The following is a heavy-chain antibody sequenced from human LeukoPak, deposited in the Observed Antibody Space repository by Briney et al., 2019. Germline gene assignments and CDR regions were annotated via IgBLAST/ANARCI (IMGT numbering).Heavy chain of an antibody. CDR2: VYPSAGTS. J-gene: IGHJ4*02. CDR1: GYIFTSYY. V-gene: IGHV1-46*03. CDR3: VIEYRGGYFDF. D-gene: IGHD1-26*01. Sequence: GASVKVSCKASGYIFTSYYMHWVRQAPGQGLEWLGVVYPSAGTSDPAQRFRARITLSDDTSTSTAYMELRSLKSEDTAIYFCVIEYRGGYFDFWGQGTLVTVSS.